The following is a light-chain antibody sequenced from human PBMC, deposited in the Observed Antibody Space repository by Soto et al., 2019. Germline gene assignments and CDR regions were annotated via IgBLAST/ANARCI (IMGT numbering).Light chain of an antibody. V-gene: IGLV2-11*01. CDR3: CSYAGSSSTFV. CDR1: SSDVGGYNY. J-gene: IGLJ2*01. CDR2: DVI. Sequence: QSVLTQPRSVSGSPGQSVTISCTGTSSDVGGYNYVSWYQHHPGKAPKLMIYDVIKRPSGVPDRFSGSKSGNTASLTISGLQAEDEADYYCCSYAGSSSTFVFGGGTQLTVL.